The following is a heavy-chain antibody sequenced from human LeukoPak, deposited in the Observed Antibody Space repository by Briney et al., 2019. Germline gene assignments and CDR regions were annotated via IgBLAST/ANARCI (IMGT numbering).Heavy chain of an antibody. Sequence: GASVKVSCKASGYTFTSYAMHWVRQAPGQRLEWMGWINAGNGNTKYSQKFQGRVTITRDTSASTAYMELSSLRSEDTAVYYCARLIAAAGTDDFDYWGQGTLVTVSS. CDR1: GYTFTSYA. CDR2: INAGNGNT. V-gene: IGHV1-3*01. J-gene: IGHJ4*02. CDR3: ARLIAAAGTDDFDY. D-gene: IGHD6-13*01.